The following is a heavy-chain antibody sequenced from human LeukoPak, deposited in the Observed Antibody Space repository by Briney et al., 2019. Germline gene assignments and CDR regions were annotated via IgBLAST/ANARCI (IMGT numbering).Heavy chain of an antibody. Sequence: ASVKVSCKASGYTFTSYDINWVRQATGQGLEWMGWMNPNSGNTGYAQKFQGRVTITRNTSMSTAYMELSSLRSEDTAVYYCARSDVVVPAAYYYYYYYMDVWGKGTTVTVSS. CDR2: MNPNSGNT. CDR3: ARSDVVVPAAYYYYYYYMDV. V-gene: IGHV1-8*03. D-gene: IGHD2-2*01. J-gene: IGHJ6*03. CDR1: GYTFTSYD.